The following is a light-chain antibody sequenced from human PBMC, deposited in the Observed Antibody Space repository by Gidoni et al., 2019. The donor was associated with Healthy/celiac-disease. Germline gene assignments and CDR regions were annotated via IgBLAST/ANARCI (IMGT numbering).Light chain of an antibody. CDR2: DAS. J-gene: IGKJ2*01. V-gene: IGKV3-11*01. CDR3: QQRSNWPPRGT. CDR1: QSVSSY. Sequence: EIVLTQSPATLSLSPGERATLSCRASQSVSSYSAWYQQKPGQAPRLLIYDASNRATGIPARFSGSGSGTDFTLTISSLEPEDFAVYYCQQRSNWPPRGTFGQGTKLEIK.